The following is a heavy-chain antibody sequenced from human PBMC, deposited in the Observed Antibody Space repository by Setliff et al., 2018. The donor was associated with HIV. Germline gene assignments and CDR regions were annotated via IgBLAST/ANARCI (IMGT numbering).Heavy chain of an antibody. V-gene: IGHV3-33*03. CDR1: GFTFDSYV. Sequence: LRLSCAATGFTFDSYVLHWVRQAPGKGLEWVAVMSIHGNVIIYADSVMGRFTISRDNSKNTLYLQMNGLRAEDTAIYFCAKVQQPFYFDSGGEGFDYWGQGTLATVSS. CDR3: AKVQQPFYFDSGGEGFDY. D-gene: IGHD3-22*01. J-gene: IGHJ4*02. CDR2: MSIHGNVI.